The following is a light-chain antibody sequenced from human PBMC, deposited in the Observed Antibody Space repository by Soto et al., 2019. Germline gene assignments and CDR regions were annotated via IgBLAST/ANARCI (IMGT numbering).Light chain of an antibody. V-gene: IGLV2-14*01. CDR3: SSFTSSSTYV. J-gene: IGLJ1*01. CDR1: SSDVGRYNY. CDR2: DVS. Sequence: QSVLTQPASVSGSPGQSITSSCTGASSDVGRYNYVSWYQQHPGKAPKLTIYDVSNRPSGVSSRFSGSKSGNTASLTISGLQAEDEADYYCSSFTSSSTYVFGTGTKVTVL.